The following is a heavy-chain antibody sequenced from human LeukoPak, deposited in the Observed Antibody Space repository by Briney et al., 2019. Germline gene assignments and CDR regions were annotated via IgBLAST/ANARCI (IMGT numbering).Heavy chain of an antibody. Sequence: GASVKVSCKASGYTFTSYYMHWVRQAPGQGLEWMGIINPSGGSTSYAQKFQGRVTMTRDTSTSTVYMELSSLRSEDTAVYYCARDSASLYDFWSGYPSYWGQGTLVTVSS. CDR1: GYTFTSYY. CDR2: INPSGGST. V-gene: IGHV1-46*01. D-gene: IGHD3-3*01. J-gene: IGHJ4*02. CDR3: ARDSASLYDFWSGYPSY.